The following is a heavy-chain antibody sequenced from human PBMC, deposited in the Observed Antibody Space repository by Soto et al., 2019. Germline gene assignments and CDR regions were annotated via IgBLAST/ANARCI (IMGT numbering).Heavy chain of an antibody. D-gene: IGHD3-3*01. J-gene: IGHJ4*02. V-gene: IGHV4-59*01. CDR1: GDSITHNY. Sequence: QVQLQESCPGLVKPSETLSLACSVSGDSITHNYWRWIRQPPGKGLEWIAYISHSARINYNPSLKSRVSISLDTSKNQFSLRVNSLTPADTAVYYCARTQGSGVSDYWGQGTLVTVSS. CDR3: ARTQGSGVSDY. CDR2: ISHSARI.